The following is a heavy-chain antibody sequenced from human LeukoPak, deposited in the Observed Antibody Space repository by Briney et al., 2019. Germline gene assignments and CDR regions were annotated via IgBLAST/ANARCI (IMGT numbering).Heavy chain of an antibody. CDR2: INPNSGGT. CDR1: SYTFTGYY. Sequence: ASVKVSCKASSYTFTGYYIHWVRQAPGQGLEWMGWINPNSGGTNYAQKFQGRVTMTRDTSISTAYMELSRMRSDDTAVYYCARPYGSGLRDAYDIWGQGTMVTVSS. J-gene: IGHJ3*02. CDR3: ARPYGSGLRDAYDI. V-gene: IGHV1-2*02. D-gene: IGHD3-10*01.